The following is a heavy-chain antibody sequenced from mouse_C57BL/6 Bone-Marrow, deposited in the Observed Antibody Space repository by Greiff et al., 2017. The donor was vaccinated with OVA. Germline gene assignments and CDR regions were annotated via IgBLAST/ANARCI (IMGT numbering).Heavy chain of an antibody. D-gene: IGHD2-1*01. CDR3: AKPSTMVTPFAY. J-gene: IGHJ3*01. CDR1: GFSLTSYG. Sequence: VQLVESGPGLVAPSPSLSITCTASGFSLTSYGVSWVRQPPGQGLEWLGVIWRDGSTNYHSAPISRLSISKDNSKSQVCLKLNSLQTDDTATYYCAKPSTMVTPFAYWGQGTLVTVSA. CDR2: IWRDGST. V-gene: IGHV2-3*01.